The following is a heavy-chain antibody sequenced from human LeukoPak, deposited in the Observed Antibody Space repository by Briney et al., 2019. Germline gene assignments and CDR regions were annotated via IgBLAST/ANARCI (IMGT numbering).Heavy chain of an antibody. CDR2: IYTSGST. V-gene: IGHV4-4*07. CDR1: GGSISSYY. CDR3: ARGYCSGGSCSYYFDY. D-gene: IGHD2-15*01. J-gene: IGHJ4*02. Sequence: ASETLSLTCTVSGGSISSYYWSWIRQPAGKGLEWIGRIYTSGSTNYNPSLKSRVTMSVDTSKNQFSLKLSSVTAADTAVYYCARGYCSGGSCSYYFDYWGQGTLVTVSS.